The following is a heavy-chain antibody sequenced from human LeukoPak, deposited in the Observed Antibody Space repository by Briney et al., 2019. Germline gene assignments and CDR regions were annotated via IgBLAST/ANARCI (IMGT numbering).Heavy chain of an antibody. D-gene: IGHD4-23*01. Sequence: GGSLRLSCAASGFTFSSYSMNWVRQAPGKGLEWVSSISSSSSYIYYADSVKGRFTISRDNTKKSLYLQMNSLRDEDTALYYCARDGDTVLTRGYYYYMDVWGKGTTVTVSS. CDR3: ARDGDTVLTRGYYYYMDV. V-gene: IGHV3-21*01. CDR1: GFTFSSYS. J-gene: IGHJ6*03. CDR2: ISSSSSYI.